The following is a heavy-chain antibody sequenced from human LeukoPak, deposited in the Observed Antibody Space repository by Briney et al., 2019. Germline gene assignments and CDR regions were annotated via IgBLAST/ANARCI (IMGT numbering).Heavy chain of an antibody. V-gene: IGHV7-4-1*02. D-gene: IGHD3-16*02. Sequence: ASVKVSCKASGYTFTNYAMNWVRQAPGQGLEWMGWIHPSTGNPTYAQGFTGRFVFSLDTSVSTTYMQISSLKAEDTAVYYCARAYQRLGELSLPDYWGQGTLVTVSS. CDR3: ARAYQRLGELSLPDY. CDR1: GYTFTNYA. CDR2: IHPSTGNP. J-gene: IGHJ4*02.